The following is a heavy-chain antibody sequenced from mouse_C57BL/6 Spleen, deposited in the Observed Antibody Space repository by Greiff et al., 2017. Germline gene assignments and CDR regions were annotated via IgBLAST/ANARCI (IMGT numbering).Heavy chain of an antibody. J-gene: IGHJ4*01. V-gene: IGHV5-9-1*02. Sequence: DVQLQESGEGLVKPGGSLKLSCAASGFTFSSYAMSWVRQTPEKRLEWVAYISSGGDYIYYADTVKGRFTISRDNARNTLYLQRSSLKSEDTAMYYCTREGDYGSSYGAMDYWGQGTSVTVSS. CDR1: GFTFSSYA. D-gene: IGHD1-1*01. CDR3: TREGDYGSSYGAMDY. CDR2: ISSGGDYI.